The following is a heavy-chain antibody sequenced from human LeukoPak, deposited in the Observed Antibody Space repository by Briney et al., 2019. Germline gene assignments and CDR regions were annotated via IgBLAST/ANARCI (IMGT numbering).Heavy chain of an antibody. CDR1: GFTFSSYS. CDR3: ARESYYGSGSYYNGIDY. CDR2: ISSSSSYI. V-gene: IGHV3-21*01. Sequence: GGSLRLSCAASGFTFSSYSMNWVRQAPGKGLEWVSSISSSSSYIYYADSVKGRFTISRDNAKNSLYLQMSSLRAEDTAVYYCARESYYGSGSYYNGIDYWGQGTLVTVSS. D-gene: IGHD3-10*01. J-gene: IGHJ4*02.